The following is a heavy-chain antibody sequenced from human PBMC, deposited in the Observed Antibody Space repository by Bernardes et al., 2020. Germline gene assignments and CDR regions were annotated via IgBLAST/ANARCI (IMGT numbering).Heavy chain of an antibody. CDR3: ASNIAAAYAFDI. V-gene: IGHV3-23*01. Sequence: GGSLRLSCAASGFTFSSYAMSWVRQAPGKGLEWVSAISGSGGSTYYADSVKGRFTISRVNSKNTLYLQMNSLRAEDTAVYYCASNIAAAYAFDIWGQGTMVTVSS. CDR1: GFTFSSYA. CDR2: ISGSGGST. J-gene: IGHJ3*02. D-gene: IGHD6-13*01.